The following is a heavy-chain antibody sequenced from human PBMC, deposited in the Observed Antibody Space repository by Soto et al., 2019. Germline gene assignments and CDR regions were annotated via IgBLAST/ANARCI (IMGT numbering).Heavy chain of an antibody. V-gene: IGHV1-69*12. CDR2: IIPIFGTA. CDR1: GGTFSSYA. D-gene: IGHD2-2*01. CDR3: AGGYCISTSCYRRFRYGMDV. Sequence: QVQLVQSGAEVKKPGSSVKVSCKASGGTFSSYAISWVRQAPGQGLEWMGGIIPIFGTANYAQKFQGRVTITADEATSTAYMELSSLRSEDTAVYYCAGGYCISTSCYRRFRYGMDVWGQGTTVTVSS. J-gene: IGHJ6*02.